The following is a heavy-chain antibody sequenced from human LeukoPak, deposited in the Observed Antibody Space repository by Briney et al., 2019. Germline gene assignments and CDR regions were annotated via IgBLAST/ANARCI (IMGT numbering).Heavy chain of an antibody. V-gene: IGHV1-2*02. Sequence: ASVKVSCKASGYTFTGYYMHWVRQAPGQGLEWMGWINPNSGGTNYAQKFQGRVTMTRDTSISTAYMELSRLRSDDTAVYYCASNDFWSGYYTDNDAFDTWGQGTMVTVSS. D-gene: IGHD3-3*01. CDR2: INPNSGGT. CDR1: GYTFTGYY. CDR3: ASNDFWSGYYTDNDAFDT. J-gene: IGHJ3*02.